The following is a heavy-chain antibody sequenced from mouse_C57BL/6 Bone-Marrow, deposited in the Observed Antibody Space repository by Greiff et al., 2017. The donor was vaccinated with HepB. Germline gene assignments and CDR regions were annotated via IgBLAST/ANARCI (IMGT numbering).Heavy chain of an antibody. Sequence: EVQGVESGGGLVKPGGSLKLSCAASGFTFSSYTMSWVRQTPEKRLEWVATISGGGGNTYYPDSVKGRFTISRDNAKNTLYLQMSSRRSEDTALYYCARHAYDSTHWYFDDWGTGTTVTVSS. J-gene: IGHJ1*03. D-gene: IGHD2-5*01. V-gene: IGHV5-9*01. CDR1: GFTFSSYT. CDR2: ISGGGGNT. CDR3: ARHAYDSTHWYFDD.